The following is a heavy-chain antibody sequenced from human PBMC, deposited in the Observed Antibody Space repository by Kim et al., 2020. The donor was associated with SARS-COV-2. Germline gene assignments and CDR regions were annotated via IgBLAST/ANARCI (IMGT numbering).Heavy chain of an antibody. J-gene: IGHJ4*02. CDR2: IKQDGSEK. Sequence: GGSLRLSCAASGFTFNKYWMTWVRQAPGKGLEWVANIKQDGSEKYYADSVKGRFTISRDNAKNSLYLQMNSLRVEDTAFYYCARALYGDYGAIDYWGQGTLVTVSS. V-gene: IGHV3-7*03. CDR1: GFTFNKYW. D-gene: IGHD4-17*01. CDR3: ARALYGDYGAIDY.